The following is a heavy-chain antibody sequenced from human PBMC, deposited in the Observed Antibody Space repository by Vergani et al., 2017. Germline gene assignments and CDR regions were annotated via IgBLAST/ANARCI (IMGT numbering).Heavy chain of an antibody. D-gene: IGHD2/OR15-2a*01. Sequence: QVQLQQWGAGLLKPSETLSLTCAVYGGSFSGYYWSWIRQPPGKGLEWIGEINHSGSTNYNPSLKSRVTISVDTSKNQFSLKLSSVTAADTAVYYCARAPIESYYYYYMDVWGKGP. CDR3: ARAPIESYYYYYMDV. CDR1: GGSFSGYY. V-gene: IGHV4-34*01. CDR2: INHSGST. J-gene: IGHJ6*03.